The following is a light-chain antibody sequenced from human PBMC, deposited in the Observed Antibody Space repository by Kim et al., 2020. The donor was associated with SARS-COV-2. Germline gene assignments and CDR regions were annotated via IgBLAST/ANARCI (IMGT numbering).Light chain of an antibody. CDR3: AAWDDSVNAWV. V-gene: IGLV1-44*01. CDR1: DSNIGTNT. Sequence: ELTQPPSASGTPGQRVTISCSGSDSNIGTNTVNWYQQLPGTAPKLLIYTNDQRPSGVPARFSASKSGTSASLAISGLQSEDETDYYCAAWDDSVNAWVFGGGTQLTVL. CDR2: TND. J-gene: IGLJ3*02.